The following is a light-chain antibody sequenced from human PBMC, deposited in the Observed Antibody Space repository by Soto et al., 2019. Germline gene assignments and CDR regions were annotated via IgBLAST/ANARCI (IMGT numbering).Light chain of an antibody. CDR1: QTISSL. CDR2: LAS. Sequence: DIQMTQSPSTLSASVGDRVTITCRASQTISSLLAWYQQKPGKAPNLLIHLASTLKSGVPSRFSGSGSGTEFPLTISSLQPDDFATYYCQQYSTYPLTFGGGTEVEI. CDR3: QQYSTYPLT. J-gene: IGKJ4*01. V-gene: IGKV1-5*03.